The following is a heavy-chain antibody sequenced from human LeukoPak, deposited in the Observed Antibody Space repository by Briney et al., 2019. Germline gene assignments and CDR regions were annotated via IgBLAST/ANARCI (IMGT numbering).Heavy chain of an antibody. Sequence: PGGSLRLSCVASGFSFSDYYINWIRQAPGKGLEWISYISHTSRTIYYAESVKGRFTISRDNSENSVYLQMDNLRGEDTAVYYCARAGYSSSWYVYWGQGTLVTVSS. CDR2: ISHTSRTI. V-gene: IGHV3-11*04. CDR1: GFSFSDYY. CDR3: ARAGYSSSWYVY. D-gene: IGHD6-13*01. J-gene: IGHJ4*02.